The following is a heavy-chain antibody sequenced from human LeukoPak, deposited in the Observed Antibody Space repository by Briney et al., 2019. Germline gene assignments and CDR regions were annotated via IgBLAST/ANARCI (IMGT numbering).Heavy chain of an antibody. J-gene: IGHJ4*02. Sequence: ASVKVSCKASGYTFTGYYMHWVRQAPGQGLEWMGWINPNSGGTNYAQKFQGGVTMTRDTSISTAYMELSGLRSDDTAVYYCARDPNWNGFDYWGQGTLVTVSS. V-gene: IGHV1-2*02. CDR1: GYTFTGYY. CDR2: INPNSGGT. D-gene: IGHD1-20*01. CDR3: ARDPNWNGFDY.